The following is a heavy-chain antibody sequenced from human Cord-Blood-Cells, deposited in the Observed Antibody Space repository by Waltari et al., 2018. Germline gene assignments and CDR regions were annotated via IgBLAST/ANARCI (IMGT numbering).Heavy chain of an antibody. J-gene: IGHJ3*02. CDR1: GYSISSGYY. V-gene: IGHV4-38-2*01. CDR2: IYHSGIT. Sequence: QVQLQESGPGLVKPSETLSLTCAVSGYSISSGYYWGWIRQPPGKGLEWIGSIYHSGITYYNPSLKSRVTRSVDTSKNQFSLKLSSVTAADTAVYYCATRQDAFDIWGQGTMVTVSS. CDR3: ATRQDAFDI.